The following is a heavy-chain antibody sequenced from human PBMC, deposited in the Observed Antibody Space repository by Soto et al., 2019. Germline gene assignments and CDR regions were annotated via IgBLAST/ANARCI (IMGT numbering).Heavy chain of an antibody. Sequence: VQLVESGGGVVQPGRSLRLSCAASGFTFSSHGMHWVRQAPGKGLEWVAVVSFDGTNKYYADSVKGRFTISRDNSKNTLYLEMNSLRAEDTAVYHCANGDSSGYEYFQHWGQGTLVTVSS. CDR2: VSFDGTNK. J-gene: IGHJ1*01. D-gene: IGHD3-22*01. CDR3: ANGDSSGYEYFQH. CDR1: GFTFSSHG. V-gene: IGHV3-30*18.